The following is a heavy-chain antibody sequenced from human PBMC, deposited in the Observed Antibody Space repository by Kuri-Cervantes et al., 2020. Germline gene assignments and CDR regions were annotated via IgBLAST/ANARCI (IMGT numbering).Heavy chain of an antibody. CDR1: GGSFRDYY. V-gene: IGHV4-39*01. Sequence: ESLKIFCAVYGGSFRDYYWGWIRQPPGKGLEWIGSIYYSGSTYYNPSLKSRVTISVDTSKNQFSLKLSSVTAADTAVYYCARFLIAAAGMVDYWGQGTLVTVSS. CDR3: ARFLIAAAGMVDY. D-gene: IGHD6-13*01. J-gene: IGHJ4*02. CDR2: IYYSGST.